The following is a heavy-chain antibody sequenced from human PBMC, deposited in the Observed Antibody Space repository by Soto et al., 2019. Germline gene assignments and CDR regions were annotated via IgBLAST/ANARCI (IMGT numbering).Heavy chain of an antibody. J-gene: IGHJ2*01. Sequence: QVQLQESGPGLVKPSQTLSLTCTVSGGSISSGGYYWSWLRQQPGMGLEWIGYIYYSGSTYYNPSLESRVTLSVDTSKNQFALKLSSVTAADTAVYYCARDRLPAWYFDLGGRGTLVTVSS. CDR2: IYYSGST. V-gene: IGHV4-31*03. CDR3: ARDRLPAWYFDL. D-gene: IGHD2-2*01. CDR1: GGSISSGGYY.